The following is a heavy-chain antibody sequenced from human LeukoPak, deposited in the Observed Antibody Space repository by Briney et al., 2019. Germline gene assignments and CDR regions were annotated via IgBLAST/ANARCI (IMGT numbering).Heavy chain of an antibody. CDR2: INHSGST. J-gene: IGHJ3*02. CDR1: GGSFSGYY. D-gene: IGHD5-18*01. Sequence: SETLSLTCAVYGGSFSGYYWSWIRQPPGKGLEWIGEINHSGSTNYNPSLKSRVTISVDTSKNQFSLKLSSVTAADTDVYYCARGLGSRGYSYGYWFFLDIWGQGTMVTVS. CDR3: ARGLGSRGYSYGYWFFLDI. V-gene: IGHV4-34*01.